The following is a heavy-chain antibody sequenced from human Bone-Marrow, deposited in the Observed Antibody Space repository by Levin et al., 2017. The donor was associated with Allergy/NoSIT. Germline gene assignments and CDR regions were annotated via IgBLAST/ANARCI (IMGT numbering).Heavy chain of an antibody. CDR3: ARGTIIGAAGYAF. CDR2: ISSDSNYI. J-gene: IGHJ4*02. CDR1: GFTFSTYS. V-gene: IGHV3-21*01. D-gene: IGHD6-13*01. Sequence: GGSLRLSCAASGFTFSTYSMNWVRQAPGMGLEWVSSISSDSNYIYYADSVKGRFTISRDNAKNSLFLQMNSLRAEDTAVYYCARGTIIGAAGYAFWGQGTLVTVSS.